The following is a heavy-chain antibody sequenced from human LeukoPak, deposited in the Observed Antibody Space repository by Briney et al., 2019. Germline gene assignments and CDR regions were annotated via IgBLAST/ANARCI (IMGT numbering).Heavy chain of an antibody. Sequence: PGGSLRLSCAASGFTFSNYSMNWVIQAPGKGREWFATISNDSDYIYHADSVRGRFTISRDNFRNPLYLQMNSLRPADTSVNYCTRDLISGMPGSLDYWGQRILVTVSS. V-gene: IGHV3-21*01. J-gene: IGHJ4*02. CDR2: ISNDSDYI. D-gene: IGHD2-2*01. CDR3: TRDLISGMPGSLDY. CDR1: GFTFSNYS.